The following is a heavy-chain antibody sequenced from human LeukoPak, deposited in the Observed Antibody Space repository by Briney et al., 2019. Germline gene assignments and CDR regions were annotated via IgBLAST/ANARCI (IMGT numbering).Heavy chain of an antibody. V-gene: IGHV3-11*01. CDR3: ARDGSSWSFDY. CDR2: ITSSGSTI. CDR1: GFTFSDYY. Sequence: NAGGSLRLSCAASGFTFSDYYMNWIRQAPGQGLEWVSYITSSGSTIYYADSVKGRFTISRDNAKNSLYLQMNSLRAEDTAVYYCARDGSSWSFDYWGQGTLVTVSS. D-gene: IGHD6-13*01. J-gene: IGHJ4*02.